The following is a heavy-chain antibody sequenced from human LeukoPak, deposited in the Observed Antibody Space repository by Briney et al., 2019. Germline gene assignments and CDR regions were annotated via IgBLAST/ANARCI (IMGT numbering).Heavy chain of an antibody. D-gene: IGHD6-19*01. CDR3: AGGVAVAGLDY. CDR1: GLSVSSNH. V-gene: IGHV3-53*01. CDR2: IYSGGRT. Sequence: GGSLRLSCAASGLSVSSNHMNWVRQAPGKGLEWVSVIYSGGRTYYTDSVRGRFSISRDNSKNTLYLQMNSLRVEDTAVYFCAGGVAVAGLDYWGQGTLVTVSS. J-gene: IGHJ4*02.